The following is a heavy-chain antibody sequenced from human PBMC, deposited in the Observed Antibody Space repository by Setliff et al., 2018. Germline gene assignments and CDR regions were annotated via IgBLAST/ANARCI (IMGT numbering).Heavy chain of an antibody. D-gene: IGHD3-22*01. CDR2: MNPNSGST. CDR1: GYDFNGHD. CDR3: ARGGDYYCLDY. V-gene: IGHV1-8*01. J-gene: IGHJ4*02. Sequence: ASVKVSCKTSGYDFNGHDINWVRQATGQGLEWIGWMNPNSGSTGFAQKFQGRVTLTRDITIYTAYMELSGLTSEDAAVYYCARGGDYYCLDYWGLGTRVTVSS.